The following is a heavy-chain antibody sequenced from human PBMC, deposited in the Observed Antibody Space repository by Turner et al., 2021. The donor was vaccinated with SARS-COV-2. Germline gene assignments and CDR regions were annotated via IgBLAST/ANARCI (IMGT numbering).Heavy chain of an antibody. J-gene: IGHJ5*02. D-gene: IGHD1-26*01. CDR3: ARAKGPSLYRSYYNPTFFDP. Sequence: VQLQHRGAGLLKISETLSFTCGVHGGSFSRFYWTWIRQSPGKGLEWIGEINDSGSTTYNPSLKSRLTISVDTSKNQFSLKLTSVTAADTAVYYCARAKGPSLYRSYYNPTFFDPWGQGILVTVSS. CDR2: INDSGST. V-gene: IGHV4-34*01. CDR1: GGSFSRFY.